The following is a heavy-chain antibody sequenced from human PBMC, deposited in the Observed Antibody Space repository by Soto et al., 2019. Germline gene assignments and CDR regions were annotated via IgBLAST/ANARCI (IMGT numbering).Heavy chain of an antibody. Sequence: GASVKVSCKASGYTFTSYAMHWVRQAPGQRLEWMGWINADNGNTNYAQKLQGRVTMTTDTSTSTAYMELRSLRSDDTAVYYCARLSAPCSSTSCYPFGYFDYWGQGTLVTVSS. CDR1: GYTFTSYA. CDR3: ARLSAPCSSTSCYPFGYFDY. CDR2: INADNGNT. V-gene: IGHV1-3*01. J-gene: IGHJ4*02. D-gene: IGHD2-2*01.